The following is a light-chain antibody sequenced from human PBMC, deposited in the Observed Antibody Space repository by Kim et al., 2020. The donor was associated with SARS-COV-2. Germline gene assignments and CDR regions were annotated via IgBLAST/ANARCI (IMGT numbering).Light chain of an antibody. CDR1: SSDVGGFDF. V-gene: IGLV2-8*01. CDR3: SSYTGSNNYV. Sequence: GQSVTISCTGTSSDVGGFDFVSWYQQHPGKAPKFMIYEVNKRPSGVPDRFSGSKSGNTASLTVSGLQAEDEADYYCSSYTGSNNYVFGSGTKVTVL. CDR2: EVN. J-gene: IGLJ1*01.